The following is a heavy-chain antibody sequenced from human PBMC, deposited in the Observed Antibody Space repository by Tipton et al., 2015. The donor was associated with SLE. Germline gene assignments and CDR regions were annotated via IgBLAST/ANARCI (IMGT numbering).Heavy chain of an antibody. CDR1: GYTFTNYY. V-gene: IGHV1-46*01. J-gene: IGHJ4*02. Sequence: QLVQSGSELKKPGASAKVSCKASGYTFTNYYIHWVRQAPGQGLEWMGMIDPSGGTAVYAQKFPGRVTITTDTSTSTVYMELSSLRSEDTAVYYCARDRGYGLLDYWGQGTLVTVSS. CDR2: IDPSGGTA. D-gene: IGHD3-10*01. CDR3: ARDRGYGLLDY.